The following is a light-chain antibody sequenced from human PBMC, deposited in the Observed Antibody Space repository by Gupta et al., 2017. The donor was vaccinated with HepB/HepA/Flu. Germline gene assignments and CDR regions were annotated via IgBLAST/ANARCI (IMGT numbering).Light chain of an antibody. CDR1: KWGDKY. V-gene: IGLV3-1*01. CDR3: QASDISSYVV. CDR2: QDN. Sequence: SYALTQPPSVSVSPGPTASITCSGDKWGDKYACWYQQKPGQALVLVIYQDNKRPSGIPERFSGSKSGNTATLTIRGTQAVDEADYYCQASDISSYVVFGGGTKLTVL. J-gene: IGLJ2*01.